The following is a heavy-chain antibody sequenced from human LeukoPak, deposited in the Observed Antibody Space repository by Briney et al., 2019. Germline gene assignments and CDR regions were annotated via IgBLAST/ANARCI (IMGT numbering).Heavy chain of an antibody. D-gene: IGHD3-10*01. V-gene: IGHV4-30-4*01. CDR1: GGSISSGDYY. CDR2: IYYSGST. Sequence: SETLSLTCTVSGGSISSGDYYWSWIRQPPGKGLEWIGYIYYSGSTYYNPSLKSRVTISVDTSKNQFSLKLSSVTAADTAVYYCAREVPLYYGSGMDWFDPWGQGTLVTVSS. J-gene: IGHJ5*02. CDR3: AREVPLYYGSGMDWFDP.